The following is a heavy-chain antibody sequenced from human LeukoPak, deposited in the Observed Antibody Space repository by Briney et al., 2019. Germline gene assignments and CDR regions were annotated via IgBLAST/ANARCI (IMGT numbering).Heavy chain of an antibody. Sequence: SETLSLTCAVYGGSFSGYYWSWIRQPPGKGLEWIGEINHSGSTNYNPSLKSRVTTSVDTSKHHFSLKLSSVTAADTAVYYCARDTYYYDSSGYYYYYYIDVWGKGTTVTIFS. CDR3: ARDTYYYDSSGYYYYYYIDV. J-gene: IGHJ6*03. CDR1: GGSFSGYY. D-gene: IGHD3-22*01. CDR2: INHSGST. V-gene: IGHV4-34*01.